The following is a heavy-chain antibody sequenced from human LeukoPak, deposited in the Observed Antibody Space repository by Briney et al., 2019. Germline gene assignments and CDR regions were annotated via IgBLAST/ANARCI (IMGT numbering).Heavy chain of an antibody. CDR3: AKDDFWSVDY. CDR2: ISGSGGST. Sequence: GGSLRLSCAASGFSVNKYYMSWVRQAPGKGLEWVSAISGSGGSTYYADSVKGRFTISRDNSKNTLYLQMNSLRAEDTAVYYCAKDDFWSVDYWGQGTLVTVSS. V-gene: IGHV3-23*01. CDR1: GFSVNKYY. J-gene: IGHJ4*02. D-gene: IGHD3-3*01.